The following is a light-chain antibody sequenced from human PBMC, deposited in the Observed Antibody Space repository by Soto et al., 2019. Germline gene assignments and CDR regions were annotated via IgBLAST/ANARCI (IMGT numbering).Light chain of an antibody. CDR3: LLSYTGRLYV. CDR2: DTD. CDR1: TGPVTNGHF. V-gene: IGLV7-46*01. Sequence: QAVVTQEPSLTVSPGVTVTLTCGSSTGPVTNGHFPYWFQQKPGQAPRPLIYDTDNKHSWTPARFSGSLLGDKAALTLSGAQPEDEADYYCLLSYTGRLYVFGPGTKLTVL. J-gene: IGLJ1*01.